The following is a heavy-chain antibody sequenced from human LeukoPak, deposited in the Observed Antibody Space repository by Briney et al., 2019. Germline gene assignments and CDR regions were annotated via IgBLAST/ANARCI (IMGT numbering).Heavy chain of an antibody. V-gene: IGHV3-30*18. CDR1: GFTFSSYG. Sequence: GGSLRLSCAASGFTFSSYGMHWVRQAPGKGLEWVAVISYDGSNKYYADSVKGRFTISRDNSKNTLCLQMNSLRAEDTAVYYCAKLPVLRYFDWPQTLPIIDYWGQGTLVTVSS. CDR2: ISYDGSNK. D-gene: IGHD3-9*01. CDR3: AKLPVLRYFDWPQTLPIIDY. J-gene: IGHJ4*02.